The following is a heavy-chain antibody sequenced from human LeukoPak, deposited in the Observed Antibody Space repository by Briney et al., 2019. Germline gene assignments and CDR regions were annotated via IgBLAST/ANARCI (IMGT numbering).Heavy chain of an antibody. D-gene: IGHD2-15*01. CDR2: INPNSGGT. Sequence: ASVKVSCKASGYTFTGYYMHWVRQAPGQGLEWMGWINPNSGGTNYAQKFQGRVTMTRDTSISTAYMELSRLRSDDTAVYCCARVKRRYCSGGSCYPASYFDYWGQGTLVTVSS. V-gene: IGHV1-2*02. CDR3: ARVKRRYCSGGSCYPASYFDY. CDR1: GYTFTGYY. J-gene: IGHJ4*02.